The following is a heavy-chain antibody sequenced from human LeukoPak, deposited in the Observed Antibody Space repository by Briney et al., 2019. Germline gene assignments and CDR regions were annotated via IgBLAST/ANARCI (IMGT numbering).Heavy chain of an antibody. CDR2: ISAYNGNT. V-gene: IGHV1-18*04. CDR1: GYTSTSYG. J-gene: IGHJ6*04. CDR3: ARDRTVAAAGMLAGMDV. D-gene: IGHD6-13*01. Sequence: GASVKVSCKASGYTSTSYGISWVRQAPGQGLEWMGWISAYNGNTNYAQKLQGRVTMTTDTSTSTAYMELRGLRSDDTAVYYCARDRTVAAAGMLAGMDVWGKGTTVTVSS.